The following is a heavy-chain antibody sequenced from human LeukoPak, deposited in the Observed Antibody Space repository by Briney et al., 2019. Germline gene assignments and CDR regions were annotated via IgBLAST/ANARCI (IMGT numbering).Heavy chain of an antibody. CDR1: GYSISSGSY. J-gene: IGHJ4*02. D-gene: IGHD4-23*01. CDR2: IYHDGSR. CDR3: VRNKFYGGHSDY. Sequence: SETLSLTCNVSGYSISSGSYWGWIRQPPGKGLEWIGTIYHDGSRYYSPSLRSRLTISVVTSKNQFSPKLTSVTAADTAAYYCVRNKFYGGHSDYWGQGTLVTVSS. V-gene: IGHV4-38-2*02.